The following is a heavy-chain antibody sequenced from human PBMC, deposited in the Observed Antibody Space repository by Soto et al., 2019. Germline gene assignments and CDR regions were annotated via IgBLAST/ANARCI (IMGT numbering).Heavy chain of an antibody. D-gene: IGHD6-19*01. CDR1: GFTFDDYT. CDR3: ATQRGGIAVAGTLNGMDV. Sequence: PGGSLRLSCAASGFTFDDYTMHWVRQAPGKGLEWVSLISWDGGSTYYADSVKGRFTISRDNSKNSLYLQMNSLRTEDTALYYCATQRGGIAVAGTLNGMDVWGQGTTVTVSS. J-gene: IGHJ6*02. CDR2: ISWDGGST. V-gene: IGHV3-43*01.